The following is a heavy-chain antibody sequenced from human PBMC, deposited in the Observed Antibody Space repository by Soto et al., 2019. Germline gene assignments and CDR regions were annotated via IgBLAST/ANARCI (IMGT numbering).Heavy chain of an antibody. D-gene: IGHD1-1*01. Sequence: VQLVESGGGLIQPGGSLRLSWAASGLSVSNNNMTWVRQAPGKGLEWVALIHGGGSAYYADSVKGRFTISRANSKNTLYLQMDSLRAEDTAIYYCAGRLTTAASLDYWGQGTLVTVSS. V-gene: IGHV3-53*01. CDR2: IHGGGSA. CDR1: GLSVSNNN. CDR3: AGRLTTAASLDY. J-gene: IGHJ4*02.